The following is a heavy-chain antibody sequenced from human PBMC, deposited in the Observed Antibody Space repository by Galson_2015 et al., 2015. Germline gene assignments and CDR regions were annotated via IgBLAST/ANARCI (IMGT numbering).Heavy chain of an antibody. Sequence: SLRLSCAASGFTFSSYAMSWVRQAPGKGLEWVSVISGSGDTTYYTDSVKGRFTISRDNSKNTLYLQMNSLRAEDTAIYYCAREPRGGTYYDRSGYYPFDYWGQGTLVTISS. D-gene: IGHD3-22*01. CDR1: GFTFSSYA. J-gene: IGHJ4*02. CDR2: ISGSGDTT. CDR3: AREPRGGTYYDRSGYYPFDY. V-gene: IGHV3-23*01.